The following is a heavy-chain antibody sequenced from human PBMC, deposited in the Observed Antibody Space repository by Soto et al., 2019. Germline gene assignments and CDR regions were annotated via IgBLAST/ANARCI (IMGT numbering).Heavy chain of an antibody. J-gene: IGHJ4*02. V-gene: IGHV4-39*01. CDR3: ARLRVAGFQTPTNFDY. CDR1: GGSISSSSYY. Sequence: SETLSLTCTVSGGSISSSSYYWGWIRQPPGKGLEWIGSIYHSGSTYYNPSLKSRVTISVDTSKNQFSLKLSSVTAADTAVYYCARLRVAGFQTPTNFDYWGQGTLVTVSS. D-gene: IGHD6-19*01. CDR2: IYHSGST.